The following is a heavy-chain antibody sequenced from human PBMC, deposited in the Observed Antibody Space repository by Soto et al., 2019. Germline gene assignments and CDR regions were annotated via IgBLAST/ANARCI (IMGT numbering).Heavy chain of an antibody. V-gene: IGHV4-59*08. CDR2: IYYSGST. Sequence: QVQLQESGPGLVKPSETLSLTCTVSGGSISSYYWSWIRQPPGKGLEWIGYIYYSGSTNYNPSLKRRVTISVDTSKNQFSLKLSSVTAADTAVYYCARLDPGGNSESEYFQHWGQGTLVTVSS. CDR1: GGSISSYY. D-gene: IGHD2-21*02. CDR3: ARLDPGGNSESEYFQH. J-gene: IGHJ1*01.